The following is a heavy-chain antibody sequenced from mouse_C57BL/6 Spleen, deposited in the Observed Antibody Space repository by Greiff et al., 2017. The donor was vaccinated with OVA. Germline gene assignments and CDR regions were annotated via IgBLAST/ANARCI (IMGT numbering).Heavy chain of an antibody. J-gene: IGHJ3*01. D-gene: IGHD1-1*01. CDR3: ARERGRSSSFAY. CDR1: GFTFSSYA. Sequence: EVKLVESGGGLVKPGGSLKLSCAASGFTFSSYAMSWVRQTPEKRLEWVATISDGGSYTYYPDNVKGRFTISRDNAKNNLYLQMSHLKSEDTAMYYCARERGRSSSFAYWGQGTLVTVSA. CDR2: ISDGGSYT. V-gene: IGHV5-4*01.